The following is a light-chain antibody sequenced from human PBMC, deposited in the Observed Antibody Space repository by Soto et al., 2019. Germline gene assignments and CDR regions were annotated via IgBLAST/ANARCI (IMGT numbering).Light chain of an antibody. CDR1: SSDVGGYNY. Sequence: QSVLTQPASVSGSPGQSITISCTGTSSDVGGYNYVSWYQQLPGTAPKLLIYDNNKRPSGIPDRFSGSKSGTSATLGITGLQTGDEADYYCGTWDSSLSAWVFGGGTKLTVL. CDR2: DNN. CDR3: GTWDSSLSAWV. V-gene: IGLV1-51*01. J-gene: IGLJ3*02.